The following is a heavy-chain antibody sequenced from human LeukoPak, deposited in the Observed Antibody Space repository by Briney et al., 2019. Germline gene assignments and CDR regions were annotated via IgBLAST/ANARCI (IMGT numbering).Heavy chain of an antibody. CDR3: ARELGCRSTSCKP. J-gene: IGHJ5*02. Sequence: GASVKVSCKASGGTFSSYTISWVRQAPGQGLEWMGRIIPILGIANYAQKFQGRVAITADKSTSTAYMELSSLRSEDTAVYYCARELGCRSTSCKPWGQGTLVTVSS. CDR2: IIPILGIA. V-gene: IGHV1-69*04. D-gene: IGHD2-2*01. CDR1: GGTFSSYT.